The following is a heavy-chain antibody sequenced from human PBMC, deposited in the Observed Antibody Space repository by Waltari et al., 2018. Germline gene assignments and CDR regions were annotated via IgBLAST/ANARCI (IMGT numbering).Heavy chain of an antibody. Sequence: EVQLVESGGGLVHLGGSLRLSCAASGLPVTINYMSWVRQAPGKGLEGVSFIDSGAGTKYADSVKGRFTGSRDTSKNTVYLQMNSRRVEETAVYFCARVGASAAGPYDYWGQGTLVTVSS. J-gene: IGHJ4*02. CDR3: ARVGASAAGPYDY. D-gene: IGHD3-16*01. V-gene: IGHV3-66*01. CDR2: IDSGAGT. CDR1: GLPVTINY.